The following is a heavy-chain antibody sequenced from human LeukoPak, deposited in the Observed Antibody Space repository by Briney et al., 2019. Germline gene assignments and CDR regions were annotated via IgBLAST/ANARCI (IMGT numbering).Heavy chain of an antibody. V-gene: IGHV4-4*07. CDR2: IYAGGNT. J-gene: IGHJ6*03. Sequence: SETLSLTCTVSGESTRSYYWSWIRQPAGKGLEWIGRIYAGGNTNYNPSLKSRVTMSIDTSKNQFSLKLSSVTAADTAVYYCARAYYYYYMDVWGKGTTVTISS. CDR3: ARAYYYYYMDV. CDR1: GESTRSYY.